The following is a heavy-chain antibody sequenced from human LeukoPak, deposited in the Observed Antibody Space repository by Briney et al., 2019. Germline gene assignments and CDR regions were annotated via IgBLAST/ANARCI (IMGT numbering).Heavy chain of an antibody. CDR3: ARDRNYYDRGGFDI. Sequence: SETLSLTCTVSGGSISSSSDYWGWIRQPPGKGLEWIESINYSGSTYNNPSLNSRVTISLDTSKNQFSLKLSSVTAADTAVYYCARDRNYYDRGGFDIWGQGTMVTVSS. D-gene: IGHD3-22*01. J-gene: IGHJ3*02. CDR2: INYSGST. V-gene: IGHV4-39*07. CDR1: GGSISSSSDY.